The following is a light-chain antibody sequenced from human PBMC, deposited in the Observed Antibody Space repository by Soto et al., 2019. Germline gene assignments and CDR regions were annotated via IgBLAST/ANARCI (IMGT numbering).Light chain of an antibody. J-gene: IGLJ2*01. CDR3: SSYTSSSTLVV. CDR2: DVS. Sequence: QSVLTQPASVSGSPGQSITISCAGTSSDVGGYNYVSWYQHHPGKAPKLMIYDVSNRPSGASNRFSGSKSGSTASLTISGLQAEDEADYWCSSYTSSSTLVVFGGGTKVTVL. CDR1: SSDVGGYNY. V-gene: IGLV2-14*03.